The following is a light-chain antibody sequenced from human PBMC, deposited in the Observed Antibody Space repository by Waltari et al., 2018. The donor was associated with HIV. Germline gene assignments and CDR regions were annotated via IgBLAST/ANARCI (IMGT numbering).Light chain of an antibody. Sequence: QPASVSGSPGQSITISCTGTSSDVGGYNYVSWYQQHPGKAPKLMLYEVSNRPSGVSNRFSGSKSGTTASLTISGLQAEDEADYYCSSYTSSSTLGVFGGGTKLTVL. V-gene: IGLV2-14*01. J-gene: IGLJ3*02. CDR1: SSDVGGYNY. CDR2: EVS. CDR3: SSYTSSSTLGV.